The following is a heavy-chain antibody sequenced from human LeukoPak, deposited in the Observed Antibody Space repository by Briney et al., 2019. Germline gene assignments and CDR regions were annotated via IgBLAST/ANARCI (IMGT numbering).Heavy chain of an antibody. Sequence: XGSLRLSCAVSGFTVSTNHMSWVRQAPGKGLEWVSVIYNDAKTYYTDSVKGRFTISRDNSKNTVFLQMNSLRAEDTAVYYCARDREVVTAKAQMDVWGKGTTVTVSS. J-gene: IGHJ6*04. CDR3: ARDREVVTAKAQMDV. CDR2: IYNDAKT. D-gene: IGHD2-21*02. CDR1: GFTVSTNH. V-gene: IGHV3-53*01.